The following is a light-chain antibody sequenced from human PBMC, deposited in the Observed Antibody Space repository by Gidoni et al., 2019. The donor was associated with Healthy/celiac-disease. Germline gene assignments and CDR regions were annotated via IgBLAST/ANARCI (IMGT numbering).Light chain of an antibody. CDR2: DAS. J-gene: IGKJ5*01. V-gene: IGKV3-11*01. CDR1: QSVSSY. Sequence: DIVLTQSPATLSLSPGERATLSCRASQSVSSYLAWYQQKPGQAPRLLIYDASNRATGIPARSSGSGSGTDFTLTLSSLEPEDFAVYYCQQRSNWPHTFGQGARLEIK. CDR3: QQRSNWPHT.